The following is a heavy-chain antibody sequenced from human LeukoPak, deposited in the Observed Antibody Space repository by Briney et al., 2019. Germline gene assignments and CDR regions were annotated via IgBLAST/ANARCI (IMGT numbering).Heavy chain of an antibody. J-gene: IGHJ6*02. CDR3: ARHSSSVPYYYHGLDV. V-gene: IGHV3-7*03. D-gene: IGHD6-6*01. CDR2: IKQDGSEK. CDR1: GFNFSSYW. Sequence: GGSLRLSCAASGFNFSSYWMTWVRQAPGKGLEWVANIKQDGSEKYYVDSLKGRFTISRDNAKNSLYLQMNSLRADDTGVYYCARHSSSVPYYYHGLDVWGQGTTVTVSS.